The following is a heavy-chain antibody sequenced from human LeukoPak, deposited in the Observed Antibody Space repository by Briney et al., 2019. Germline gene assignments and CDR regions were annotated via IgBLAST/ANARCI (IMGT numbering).Heavy chain of an antibody. V-gene: IGHV3-33*01. Sequence: PGGSLRLSCAASGFTFSSYGMHWVRQAPGKGLEWVAVIWYDGSNKYYADSVKGRFTISRDNSKNTLYLQMNSLRAEDTAVYYCATSNAGLGGNFQHWGQGTLVTVSS. J-gene: IGHJ1*01. CDR1: GFTFSSYG. D-gene: IGHD3-16*01. CDR2: IWYDGSNK. CDR3: ATSNAGLGGNFQH.